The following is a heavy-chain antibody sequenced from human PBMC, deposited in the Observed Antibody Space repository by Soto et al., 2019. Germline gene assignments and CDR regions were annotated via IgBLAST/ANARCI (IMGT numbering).Heavy chain of an antibody. CDR2: ISPYNGNA. Sequence: ASVKVSCKASGYGFTIYGLSWVRQAPGQGLEWMAWISPYNGNANYAQKFQDRVSMTTDTSTSTAYMELRSLRSDDTAVYYCARDLGFSSSKPLDFWGQGTLVNVSS. V-gene: IGHV1-18*01. D-gene: IGHD6-6*01. CDR1: GYGFTIYG. CDR3: ARDLGFSSSKPLDF. J-gene: IGHJ4*02.